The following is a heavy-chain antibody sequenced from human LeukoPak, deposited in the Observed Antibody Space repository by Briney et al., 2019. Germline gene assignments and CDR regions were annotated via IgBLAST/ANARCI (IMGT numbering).Heavy chain of an antibody. Sequence: GGPLRLSCAASGSTFSNYWMIWVRQAPGQGLEWVANIKQDGSEKSYVDSVKGRFTISRDNAKNSLYLQMNSLRAEDTAVYYCARARTSGDEALAGNYWGQGTLVTVSS. J-gene: IGHJ4*02. D-gene: IGHD6-19*01. CDR3: ARARTSGDEALAGNY. CDR2: IKQDGSEK. V-gene: IGHV3-7*01. CDR1: GSTFSNYW.